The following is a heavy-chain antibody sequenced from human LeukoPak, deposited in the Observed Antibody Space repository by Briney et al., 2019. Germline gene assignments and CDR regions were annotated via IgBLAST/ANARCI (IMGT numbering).Heavy chain of an antibody. CDR2: ISGSGGST. CDR3: AKDRYSHYGDYTD. D-gene: IGHD4-17*01. V-gene: IGHV3-23*01. CDR1: GFTFSSYA. J-gene: IGHJ4*02. Sequence: GGSLRLSCAASGFTFSSYAMSWVRQAPGKGLEWVSGISGSGGSTYYADSVKGRFTISRDNSKNTLHLQMNSLRAEDTAVYYCAKDRYSHYGDYTDWGQGTLVTVSS.